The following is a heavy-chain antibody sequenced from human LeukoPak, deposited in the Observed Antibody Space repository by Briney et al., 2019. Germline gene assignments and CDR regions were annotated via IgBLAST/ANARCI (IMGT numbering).Heavy chain of an antibody. J-gene: IGHJ4*02. D-gene: IGHD5-12*01. V-gene: IGHV3-64D*09. Sequence: PGGSLRLSCSASGFTFSSYAMHWVRQAPGKGLEYVSAISSNGGSTYYADSVKGRYTISRDNSKNTLYLQMSSLRAEHTAVYYCVKEIQWPRGAFDYWGQGTLVTVSS. CDR2: ISSNGGST. CDR3: VKEIQWPRGAFDY. CDR1: GFTFSSYA.